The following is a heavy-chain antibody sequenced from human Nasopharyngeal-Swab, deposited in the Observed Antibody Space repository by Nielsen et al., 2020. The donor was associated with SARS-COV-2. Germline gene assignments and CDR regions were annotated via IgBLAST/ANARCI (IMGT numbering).Heavy chain of an antibody. CDR2: RLNDGNNQ. CDR3: AKDGVEVDGSGYWHP. Sequence: GESLKIPCAASGCSHSRYAVHWVRQAPGKGLEWVAARLNDGNNQYHAEAVKGRFTNLRDDTKNKLYLQMNSLRPEDTAVYYCAKDGVEVDGSGYWHPWGQGTLVTVSS. CDR1: GCSHSRYA. J-gene: IGHJ5*02. D-gene: IGHD3-22*01. V-gene: IGHV3-30*02.